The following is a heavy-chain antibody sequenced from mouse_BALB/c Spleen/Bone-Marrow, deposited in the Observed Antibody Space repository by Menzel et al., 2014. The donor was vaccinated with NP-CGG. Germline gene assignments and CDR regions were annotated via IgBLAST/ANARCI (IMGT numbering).Heavy chain of an antibody. CDR3: ARKHDYSGFAY. CDR1: GFTFSSFG. CDR2: ISSGSSTI. V-gene: IGHV5-17*02. J-gene: IGHJ3*01. Sequence: EVLLEESGGGLVQPGGSRKLSCAASGFTFSSFGMHWVRQAPEKGLEWVAYISSGSSTIYYAHTVKGRFTISRDNPKNTLFMQMTRLRSEDTAMYYCARKHDYSGFAYWGQGTLVTVSA. D-gene: IGHD2-4*01.